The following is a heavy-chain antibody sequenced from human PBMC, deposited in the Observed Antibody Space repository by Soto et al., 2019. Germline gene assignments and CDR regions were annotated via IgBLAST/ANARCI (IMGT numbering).Heavy chain of an antibody. CDR2: VSSSSSTI. J-gene: IGHJ5*02. Sequence: GGSLRLSCAASGFTFSSYSMNWVRQAPGKGLEWVSYVSSSSSTIYYADSVKGRFTISRDNAKNSLYLQMNSLRAEDTAVYYCARHPERIAQIGWFDPWGQGTLVTVSS. V-gene: IGHV3-48*01. CDR1: GFTFSSYS. D-gene: IGHD6-13*01. CDR3: ARHPERIAQIGWFDP.